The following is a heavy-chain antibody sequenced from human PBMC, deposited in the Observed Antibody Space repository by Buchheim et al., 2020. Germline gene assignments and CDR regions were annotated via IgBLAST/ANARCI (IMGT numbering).Heavy chain of an antibody. D-gene: IGHD1-26*01. CDR1: RFTFSSYA. J-gene: IGHJ6*02. V-gene: IGHV3-23*01. CDR2: ISGSGNST. CDR3: AKGVGATSSYGMDV. Sequence: QLLESGGGLVQPGGSLRLSCAASRFTFSSYAMTWVRQAPGKGLEWVSTISGSGNSTYYTDSVKGRFTISRDNSKNTLYLQMNSLRAEDTAVYYCAKGVGATSSYGMDVWGQGTT.